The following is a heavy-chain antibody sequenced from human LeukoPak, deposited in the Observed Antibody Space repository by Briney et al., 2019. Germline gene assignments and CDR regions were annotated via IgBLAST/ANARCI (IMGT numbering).Heavy chain of an antibody. J-gene: IGHJ4*02. CDR2: IIPIFGTT. CDR1: GGTFSSYA. D-gene: IGHD6-6*01. Sequence: ASVKVSCKASGGTFSSYAISWVLQAPGQGLEWMGGIIPIFGTTNYAQKFQGRVTITTDESTSTAYMELSSLRSEDTAVYYCARDVLAARHPTYFDYWGQGTLVTVSS. CDR3: ARDVLAARHPTYFDY. V-gene: IGHV1-69*05.